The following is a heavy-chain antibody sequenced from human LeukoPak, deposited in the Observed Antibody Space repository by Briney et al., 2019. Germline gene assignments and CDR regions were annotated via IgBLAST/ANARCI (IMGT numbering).Heavy chain of an antibody. Sequence: SETLSLTCTVSGGSISSYYWSWIRQPPGKGLEWIGYVYDRGSTNYNPSLKSRVTISVDTTKNQFSLKLSSVTAADTAVYYCAKWAGRGFQHWGQGTLVTVSS. CDR3: AKWAGRGFQH. D-gene: IGHD3-10*01. J-gene: IGHJ1*01. CDR1: GGSISSYY. CDR2: VYDRGST. V-gene: IGHV4-59*12.